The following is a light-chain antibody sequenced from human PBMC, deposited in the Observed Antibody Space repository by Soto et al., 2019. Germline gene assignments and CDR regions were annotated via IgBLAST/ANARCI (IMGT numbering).Light chain of an antibody. V-gene: IGKV3-11*01. CDR3: QHRGEFPRT. CDR1: QSVSNY. CDR2: GAS. Sequence: EIVLTQSPATLSLSPGERATLSCRASQSVSNYLAWYQQKPGQAPRLLIYGASNRATGIPARFTGSGSGTDFTLTISSLEPEDFAVYYCQHRGEFPRTFGQGTKLEIK. J-gene: IGKJ2*01.